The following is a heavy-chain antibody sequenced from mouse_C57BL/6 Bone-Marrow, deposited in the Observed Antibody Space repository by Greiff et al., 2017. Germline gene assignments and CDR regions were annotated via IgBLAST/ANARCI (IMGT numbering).Heavy chain of an antibody. CDR2: INPGSGGT. J-gene: IGHJ4*01. CDR3: ATRTGARGAMDY. CDR1: GYAFTNYL. Sequence: VQLQQSGAELVRPGTSVKVSCKASGYAFTNYLIEWVKQRPGQGLEWIGVINPGSGGTNYHEKFKGKATLTADKSSSTADMQLSSLTSEDSAVYFWATRTGARGAMDYWGQGTSVTVST. V-gene: IGHV1-54*01. D-gene: IGHD3-3*01.